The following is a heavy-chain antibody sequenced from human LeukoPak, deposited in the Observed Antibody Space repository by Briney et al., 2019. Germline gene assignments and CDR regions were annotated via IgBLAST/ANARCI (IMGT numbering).Heavy chain of an antibody. CDR3: ARDRRQATGDWFDP. Sequence: PGGSLRLSCAASGFTFSDYYMTWIRQAPGKGLEWVAYISNSGSSTNYADSVKGRFTISRDNAKNSLYLQMNSLIAEDTAVYYCARDRRQATGDWFDPWGQGTLVTVSS. D-gene: IGHD5-12*01. CDR1: GFTFSDYY. CDR2: ISNSGSST. J-gene: IGHJ5*02. V-gene: IGHV3-11*05.